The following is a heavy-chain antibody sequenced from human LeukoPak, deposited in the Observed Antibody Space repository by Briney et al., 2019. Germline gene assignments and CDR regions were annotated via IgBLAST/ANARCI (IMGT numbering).Heavy chain of an antibody. CDR1: GFTFSSYA. CDR2: VSGGGGST. Sequence: GGFLRLSCAASGFTFSSYAMTWVRQAPGKGLEWVSAVSGGGGSTHYVDSVKGRFTISRDNSKNTLYLQMTSLRAEDTAVYYCAKGYYGSESYYTFDYWGQGTLVTVSS. CDR3: AKGYYGSESYYTFDY. D-gene: IGHD3-10*01. J-gene: IGHJ4*02. V-gene: IGHV3-23*01.